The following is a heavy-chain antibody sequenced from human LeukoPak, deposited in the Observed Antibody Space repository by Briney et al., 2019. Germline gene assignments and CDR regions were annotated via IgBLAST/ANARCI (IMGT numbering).Heavy chain of an antibody. D-gene: IGHD6-19*01. V-gene: IGHV1-2*02. CDR1: GYTFIDYY. J-gene: IGHJ4*02. Sequence: ASVKVSCKASGYTFIDYYINWVRQAPGQGLEWMGWVNPYSGGTNYAQKFQGRVTMTRDTSISTAYMQLSRLTSDDTAVYYCARVWGTTVAGFDYWGQGTLVTVSS. CDR3: ARVWGTTVAGFDY. CDR2: VNPYSGGT.